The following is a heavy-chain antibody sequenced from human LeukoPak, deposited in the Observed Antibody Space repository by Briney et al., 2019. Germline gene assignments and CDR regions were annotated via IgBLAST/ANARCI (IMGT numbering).Heavy chain of an antibody. V-gene: IGHV4-4*02. J-gene: IGHJ4*02. Sequence: SETLSLTCAVSGGSISSSNWWSWVRQPPGKGLEWIGEIYHSGSTNYNPSLKSRVTISVDKSKNQFSLKLSSVTAADTAVYYCARGNIPVVGATTGTFDYWGQGTLVTVSS. CDR1: GGSISSSNW. CDR2: IYHSGST. D-gene: IGHD1-26*01. CDR3: ARGNIPVVGATTGTFDY.